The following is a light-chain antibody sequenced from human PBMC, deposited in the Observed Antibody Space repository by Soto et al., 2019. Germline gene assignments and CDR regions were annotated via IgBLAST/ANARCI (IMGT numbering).Light chain of an antibody. Sequence: QSALTQPASVSGSPGQSITISCTGTSSDIGDYNYVSWYQQHPGKAPKLMIFEVTYRPSGVSDRFSGSKSGNTASLTISGLQAEDEADYYCSSYTSSGTPVVFGGGTKLTVL. J-gene: IGLJ2*01. CDR3: SSYTSSGTPVV. CDR1: SSDIGDYNY. V-gene: IGLV2-14*01. CDR2: EVT.